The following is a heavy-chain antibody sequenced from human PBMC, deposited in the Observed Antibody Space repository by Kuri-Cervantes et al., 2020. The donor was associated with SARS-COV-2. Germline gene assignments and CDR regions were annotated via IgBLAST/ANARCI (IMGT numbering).Heavy chain of an antibody. V-gene: IGHV3-48*01. CDR2: ISSSSSTI. J-gene: IGHJ4*02. CDR3: AKDRVYINGDLDY. Sequence: GGSLRLSCTASGFTFSSYSMNWVRQAPGKGLEWVSYISSSSSTIYYADSVKGRFTISRDNSKNTLYLQMNSLRAEDTAVYYCAKDRVYINGDLDYWGQGTLVTVSS. CDR1: GFTFSSYS. D-gene: IGHD4-17*01.